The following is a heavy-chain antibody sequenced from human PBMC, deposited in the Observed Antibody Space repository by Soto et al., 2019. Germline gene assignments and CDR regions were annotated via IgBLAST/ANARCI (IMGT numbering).Heavy chain of an antibody. V-gene: IGHV5-51*03. CDR3: ARALVNGTYEAFDI. Sequence: EVYLAQSGAEVKKPGESLKISCKGSGYNFNRYWIGWVRQLPGKGLEWMGVIYPGDSDNRYSPSLQGQVTISADTYRFAAYLQWSSVQASDTAAYYCARALVNGTYEAFDIWGQGTMVTVSS. CDR1: GYNFNRYW. J-gene: IGHJ3*02. CDR2: IYPGDSDN. D-gene: IGHD6-13*01.